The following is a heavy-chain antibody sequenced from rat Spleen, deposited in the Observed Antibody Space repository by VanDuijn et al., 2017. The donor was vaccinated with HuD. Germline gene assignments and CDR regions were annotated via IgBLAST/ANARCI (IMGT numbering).Heavy chain of an antibody. CDR1: GYSITSNY. D-gene: IGHD1-6*01. CDR3: TRGLSMSSTNYYYALFAY. V-gene: IGHV3-1*01. CDR2: IDYSGRT. J-gene: IGHJ3*01. Sequence: EVQLQESGPGLVKPSQSLSLTCSVTGYSITSNYWGWIRKFPGNKMEWMGYIDYSGRTSYNPSLKSRISITRDTSKNQFFLQLNSVTTDDTATYYCTRGLSMSSTNYYYALFAYWGQGTLVTVSS.